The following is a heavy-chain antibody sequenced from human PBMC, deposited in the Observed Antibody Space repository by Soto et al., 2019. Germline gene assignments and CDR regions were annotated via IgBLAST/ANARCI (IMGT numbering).Heavy chain of an antibody. CDR2: IYYSGST. CDR3: ARHERWGYCSGGSCSGDNWFDP. J-gene: IGHJ5*02. V-gene: IGHV4-39*01. D-gene: IGHD2-15*01. CDR1: GGSISSSSYY. Sequence: SETLSLTCTVSGGSISSSSYYWGWIRQPPGKGLEWIGSIYYSGSTYYNPSLKSRVTISVDTSKNQFSLKLSSVTAADTAVYYCARHERWGYCSGGSCSGDNWFDPWGQGTLVTVSS.